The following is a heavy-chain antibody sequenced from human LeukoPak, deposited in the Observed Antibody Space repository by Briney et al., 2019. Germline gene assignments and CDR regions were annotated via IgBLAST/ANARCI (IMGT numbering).Heavy chain of an antibody. D-gene: IGHD5-24*01. CDR3: ARGATISETGYFDF. CDR1: GGSFSPYY. Sequence: PSETLSLTCAVYGGSFSPYYWSWIRQSPGKGLEWIAEIDHRGDTNYNPSVKSRVTISIDTSNNQFSLNMRSLSAADTAVYYCARGATISETGYFDFWGQGTLVTVSS. V-gene: IGHV4-34*01. J-gene: IGHJ4*03. CDR2: IDHRGDT.